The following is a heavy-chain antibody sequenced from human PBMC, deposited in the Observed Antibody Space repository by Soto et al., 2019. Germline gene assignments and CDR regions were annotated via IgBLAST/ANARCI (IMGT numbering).Heavy chain of an antibody. Sequence: SETLSLTCAVYGGSFSGYYWSWIRQPPGKGLEWIGEINHSGSTNYNPSLKSRVTVSVDTSKNQFSLKLSSVTAADTAVYYCASIAARPFRPERRYYHCYGMDFWGQGTTVLVSS. V-gene: IGHV4-34*01. J-gene: IGHJ6*02. CDR3: ASIAARPFRPERRYYHCYGMDF. D-gene: IGHD6-6*01. CDR1: GGSFSGYY. CDR2: INHSGST.